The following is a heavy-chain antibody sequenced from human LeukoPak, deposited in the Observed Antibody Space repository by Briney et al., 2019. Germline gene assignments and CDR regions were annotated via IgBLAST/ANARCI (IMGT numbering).Heavy chain of an antibody. CDR2: INPNNGGT. CDR3: AHGGGSYGDV. Sequence: GASVKVSCKASGYTFTGYYMHWVRPAPGQGLEWMGRINPNNGGTNYAQKFQGRVTMTRDTSISTDYMELSSLRSDDTAVYYCAHGGGSYGDVWGQGTMVTVSS. D-gene: IGHD1-26*01. CDR1: GYTFTGYY. V-gene: IGHV1-2*06. J-gene: IGHJ3*01.